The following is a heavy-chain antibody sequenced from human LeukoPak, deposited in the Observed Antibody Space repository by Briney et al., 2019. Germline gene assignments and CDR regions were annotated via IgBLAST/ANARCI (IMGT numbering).Heavy chain of an antibody. CDR1: GYTFTSYY. J-gene: IGHJ4*01. V-gene: IGHV1-46*01. CDR2: INPSGVNT. CDR3: ARDRSSGWPVDY. Sequence: ASVKVSCKASGYTFTSYYMHWVRQAPRQALEWLGIINPSGVNTSYAQKFQGSVTMTTDTSTSAVYMGLSTLRSEDTAVYYCARDRSSGWPVDYWGHGTLVTASS. D-gene: IGHD6-19*01.